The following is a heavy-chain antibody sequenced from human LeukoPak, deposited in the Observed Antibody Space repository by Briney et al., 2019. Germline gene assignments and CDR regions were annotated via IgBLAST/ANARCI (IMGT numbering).Heavy chain of an antibody. J-gene: IGHJ4*02. Sequence: GGSLRLSCAASGFTFSNYIMNWVRQAPGKGLEWVSAIRGSGESTSYADSVKGRFTISRDNSKNTLYLQMNSLRVEDTAVYYCTCLWGITTTFDSWGQGTLLTVSS. CDR2: IRGSGEST. CDR1: GFTFSNYI. D-gene: IGHD3-3*01. V-gene: IGHV3-23*01. CDR3: TCLWGITTTFDS.